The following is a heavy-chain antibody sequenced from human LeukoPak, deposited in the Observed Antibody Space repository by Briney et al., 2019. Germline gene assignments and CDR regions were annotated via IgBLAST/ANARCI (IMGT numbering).Heavy chain of an antibody. CDR3: ARARARDYGVNWFDS. V-gene: IGHV4-30-4*08. J-gene: IGHJ5*01. Sequence: SQTLSLTCTVSVGSVSSRDYYWTWFRQPPGKGLEWIGYIYYSGTTYYNPSLKSRLTISVDTSKTQFSLKLSSLTAADTAVYYCARARARDYGVNWFDSWGQGTLVTVSS. CDR1: VGSVSSRDYY. D-gene: IGHD4-17*01. CDR2: IYYSGTT.